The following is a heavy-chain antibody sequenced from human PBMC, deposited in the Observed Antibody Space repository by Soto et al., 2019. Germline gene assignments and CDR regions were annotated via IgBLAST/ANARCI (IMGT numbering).Heavy chain of an antibody. Sequence: ASVKVSCRASGGTFSSYAISWVRQAPGQGLEWMGGIIPIFGTANYAQKFQGRVTITAGKSTSTAYMELSSLRSEDTAVYYCARVSGYCSGGSCYSGIYYYGMDVWGQGTTVTVSS. D-gene: IGHD2-15*01. V-gene: IGHV1-69*06. CDR2: IIPIFGTA. CDR1: GGTFSSYA. J-gene: IGHJ6*02. CDR3: ARVSGYCSGGSCYSGIYYYGMDV.